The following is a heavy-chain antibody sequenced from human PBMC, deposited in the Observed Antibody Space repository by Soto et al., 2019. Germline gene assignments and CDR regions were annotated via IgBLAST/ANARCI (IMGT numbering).Heavy chain of an antibody. CDR1: GFTFSSYG. J-gene: IGHJ4*02. CDR2: ISYDGSEK. V-gene: IGHV3-30*03. CDR3: XXXXXXXXLYYFDY. Sequence: QVQLVESGGGVVQPGRSLRLSCAASGFTFSSYGMHWVRQAPGKGLEWVAVISYDGSEKYYAVSVKGRFTISRDNSKXXXXXXXXXXXXXXXXXXXXXXXXXXXXLYYFDYWGQGTLVPVSS.